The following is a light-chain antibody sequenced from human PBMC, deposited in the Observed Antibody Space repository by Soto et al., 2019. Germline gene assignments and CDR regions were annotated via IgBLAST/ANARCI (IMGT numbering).Light chain of an antibody. Sequence: AIQMTQSPSSLSASVGDRVIITCRASQDIRNDLGWYQQKPGTAPKLLIYGASTLQSGVPSRFSGSGSGTDFTLTISSRQPGDFAVYYCLQDYTYPRTFGQGTKVEVK. CDR3: LQDYTYPRT. V-gene: IGKV1-6*01. J-gene: IGKJ1*01. CDR1: QDIRND. CDR2: GAS.